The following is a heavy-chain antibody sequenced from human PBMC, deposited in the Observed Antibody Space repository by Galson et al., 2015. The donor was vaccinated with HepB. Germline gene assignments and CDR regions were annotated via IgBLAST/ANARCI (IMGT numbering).Heavy chain of an antibody. J-gene: IGHJ3*02. CDR3: ARARDPYDAFDI. V-gene: IGHV3-21*01. CDR2: ISSSSSYI. D-gene: IGHD6-6*01. CDR1: GFTFSSYS. Sequence: SLRLSCAASGFTFSSYSMNWVRQAPGKGLEWVSSISSSSSYIYYADSVKGRFTISRDNAKNSLYLQMNSLRAEDTAVYYCARARDPYDAFDIWGQGTMVTVSS.